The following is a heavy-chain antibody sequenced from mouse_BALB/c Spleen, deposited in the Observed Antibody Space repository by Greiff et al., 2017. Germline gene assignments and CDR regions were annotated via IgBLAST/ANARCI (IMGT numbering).Heavy chain of an antibody. Sequence: QLQQSGAELVKPGASVKLSCTASGFNIKDTYMHWVKQRPEQGLEWIGRIDPANGNTKYDPKFQGKATITADTSSNTAYLQLSSLTSEDTAVYYCARGDDYDAMDYWGQGTSVTVSS. CDR1: GFNIKDTY. CDR2: IDPANGNT. CDR3: ARGDDYDAMDY. V-gene: IGHV14-3*02. J-gene: IGHJ4*01.